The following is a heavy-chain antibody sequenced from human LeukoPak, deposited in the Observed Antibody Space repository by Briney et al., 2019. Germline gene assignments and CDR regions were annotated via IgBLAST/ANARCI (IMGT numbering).Heavy chain of an antibody. J-gene: IGHJ4*02. CDR1: GFTFSSYG. CDR2: IKQDGSEK. CDR3: AREYGNYGY. V-gene: IGHV3-7*01. D-gene: IGHD4-11*01. Sequence: GGSLRLSCAASGFTFSSYGMSWVRQAPGKGLEWVANIKQDGSEKYYVDSVKGRFTISRDNAKNSLYLQMNSLRAEDTAVYYCAREYGNYGYGGQGPVATVSS.